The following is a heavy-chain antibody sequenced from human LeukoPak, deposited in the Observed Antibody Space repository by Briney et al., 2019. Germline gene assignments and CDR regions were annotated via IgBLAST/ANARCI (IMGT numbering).Heavy chain of an antibody. Sequence: SETLSLTCTVSGASVGSAGYYWSWIRQPPGGXXXXXXXIYYISNTNYNPSLKSRVTMSVDPSKNQFSLKLNSVTAADTAVYYCARTQSQSGSYRYYFGYWGQGTLVTVSS. J-gene: IGHJ4*02. D-gene: IGHD1-26*01. CDR1: GASVGSAGYY. V-gene: IGHV4-61*08. CDR3: ARTQSQSGSYRYYFGY. CDR2: IYYISNT.